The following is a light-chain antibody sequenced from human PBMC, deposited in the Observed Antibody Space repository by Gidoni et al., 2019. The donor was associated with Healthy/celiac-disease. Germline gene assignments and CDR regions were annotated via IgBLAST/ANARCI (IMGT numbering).Light chain of an antibody. CDR3: QQSNSRGT. CDR2: AAS. CDR1: QSISSY. J-gene: IGKJ1*01. V-gene: IGKV1-39*01. Sequence: DIQLTQSPSSLSASVGDRVPITCRASQSISSYLNWYQKKPGKAPKLLIYAASSLQSGVTSRCSGSGSGTDITLIIRSLQAEDVANYDWQQSNSRGTFGQGTKVEIK.